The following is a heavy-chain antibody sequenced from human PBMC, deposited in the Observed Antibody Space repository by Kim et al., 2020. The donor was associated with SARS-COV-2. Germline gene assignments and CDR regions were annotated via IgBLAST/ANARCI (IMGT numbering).Heavy chain of an antibody. J-gene: IGHJ4*02. D-gene: IGHD3-22*01. Sequence: VKGRLTISRDNSKNTRYLKMNSLGNEDTAIYYCVKEAAFTTIVVDYYFDYWGQGTLVTVSS. V-gene: IGHV3-30*02. CDR3: VKEAAFTTIVVDYYFDY.